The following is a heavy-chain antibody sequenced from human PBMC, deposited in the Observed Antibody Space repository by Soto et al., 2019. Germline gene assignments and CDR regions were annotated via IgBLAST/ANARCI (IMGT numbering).Heavy chain of an antibody. Sequence: PGESLKISCKGSGYSFNNYWIAWVRQMPGKGLEWMGITFPGGSDTVYSPSFQGQVTISVDRSINTAYLQRSGLKASDTAMYYCATQIGLLGVSRHFDYRGQGTLVTVSS. CDR2: TFPGGSDT. D-gene: IGHD2-8*01. CDR3: ATQIGLLGVSRHFDY. V-gene: IGHV5-51*01. J-gene: IGHJ4*02. CDR1: GYSFNNYW.